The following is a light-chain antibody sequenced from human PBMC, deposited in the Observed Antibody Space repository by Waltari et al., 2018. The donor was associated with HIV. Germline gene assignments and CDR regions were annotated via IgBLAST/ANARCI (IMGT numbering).Light chain of an antibody. CDR2: RNN. CDR1: SSNIGRNY. V-gene: IGLV1-47*01. Sequence: QSVLTQPPSASGTPGQRVTISCSGSSSNIGRNYVSWYQHLPGTAPNLLIYRNNQRPSGVPDRFSGSKSGTSASLAISGLRSEDEADYYCATWDDSLSGSVFGGGTKLTVL. J-gene: IGLJ2*01. CDR3: ATWDDSLSGSV.